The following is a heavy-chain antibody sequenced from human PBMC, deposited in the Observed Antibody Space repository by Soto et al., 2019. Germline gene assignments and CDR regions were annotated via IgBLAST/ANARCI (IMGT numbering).Heavy chain of an antibody. J-gene: IGHJ5*02. CDR1: GGSISSIQW. CDR3: ARDRHPLDP. V-gene: IGHV4-4*02. Sequence: SETLSLTCVLSGGSISSIQWWSWVRQPPGKGLEWIGEIYHDGSTNYNSFLKSRVTISLDKSKNEFSMKLTSVTAADTAVYYCARDRHPLDPWGPGILVTVSS. CDR2: IYHDGST.